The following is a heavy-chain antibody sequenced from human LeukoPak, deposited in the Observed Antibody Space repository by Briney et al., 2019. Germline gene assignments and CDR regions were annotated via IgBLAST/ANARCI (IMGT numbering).Heavy chain of an antibody. CDR1: GYTFTRYG. V-gene: IGHV1-18*01. D-gene: IGHD3-3*01. CDR3: ARDPGSFLSGSGGHNWFEP. J-gene: IGHJ5*02. CDR2: ISGYNENT. Sequence: GASVKVSCKASGYTFTRYGINWVRQAPGQGLEWMGWISGYNENTNYAQKFQGRVTMTTDTSTSTAYMELRRLRSDDTAVYYCARDPGSFLSGSGGHNWFEPWGQGTLVTVSS.